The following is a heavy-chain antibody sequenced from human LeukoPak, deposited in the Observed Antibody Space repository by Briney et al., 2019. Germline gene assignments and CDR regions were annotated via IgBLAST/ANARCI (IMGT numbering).Heavy chain of an antibody. CDR1: GFTFSSYA. D-gene: IGHD6-19*01. J-gene: IGHJ4*02. Sequence: GGSLRLSCAAPGFTFSSYAMSWVRQAPGKGLEWVSAISGSGGSTYYADSVKGRFTISRDNSKNTLYLQMNSLRAEDTAVYYCAKDRGIAVAGTSYYWGQGTLVTVSS. CDR2: ISGSGGST. CDR3: AKDRGIAVAGTSYY. V-gene: IGHV3-23*01.